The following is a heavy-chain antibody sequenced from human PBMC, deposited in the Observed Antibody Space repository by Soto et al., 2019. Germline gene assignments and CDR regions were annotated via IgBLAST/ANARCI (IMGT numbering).Heavy chain of an antibody. CDR1: GFTFSSYG. J-gene: IGHJ4*02. CDR2: ISYDGSNK. CDR3: AKGLQVARFDY. Sequence: SLRLSCAASGFTFSSYGMHLVRKAPGKGLEWVAVISYDGSNKYYADSVKGRFTISRDNSKNTLYLQMNSLRAEDTAVYYCAKGLQVARFDYWGQGTLVTVSS. V-gene: IGHV3-30*18. D-gene: IGHD2-15*01.